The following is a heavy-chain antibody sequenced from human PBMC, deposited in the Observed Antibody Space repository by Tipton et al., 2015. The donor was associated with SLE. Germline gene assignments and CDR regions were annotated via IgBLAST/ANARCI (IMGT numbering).Heavy chain of an antibody. V-gene: IGHV3-9*01. Sequence: SLRLSCAASGFTFNNYAMYWVRQAPGRGLEWVSYISWNSANVGYADSVKGRFTISRDSPKNSLYLQMNSLRTEDTAFYFCARDVKPAWVYCADTSCHHSGGYNYWGQGTLVTVSS. J-gene: IGHJ4*02. D-gene: IGHD2-2*01. CDR1: GFTFNNYA. CDR3: ARDVKPAWVYCADTSCHHSGGYNY. CDR2: ISWNSANV.